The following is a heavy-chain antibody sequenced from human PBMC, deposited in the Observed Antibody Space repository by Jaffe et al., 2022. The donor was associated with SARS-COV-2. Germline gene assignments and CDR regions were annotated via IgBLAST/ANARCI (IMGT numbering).Heavy chain of an antibody. CDR1: GFTFATYP. CDR2: ITDTGSRT. J-gene: IGHJ6*03. V-gene: IGHV3-23*04. D-gene: IGHD5-18*01. Sequence: DVQLVESGGGLVQPGGSLRLTCAASGFTFATYPMAWVRQAPGKGLDWVSSITDTGSRTYSADSVRGRFTISRDNPKNTLYLQINSLRVEDTALYYCARGAVDQLWFIDTPKAPKYFFMDAWGEGTTVTVSS. CDR3: ARGAVDQLWFIDTPKAPKYFFMDA.